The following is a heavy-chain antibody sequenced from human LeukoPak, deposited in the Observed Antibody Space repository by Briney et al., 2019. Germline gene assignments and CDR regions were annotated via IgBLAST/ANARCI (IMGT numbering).Heavy chain of an antibody. CDR2: IYTSGST. CDR1: GGSISSYY. CDR3: ARDGDYGDYVAFDI. Sequence: KPSETLSLTCTVAGGSISSYYWSWIRQPAGKGLEWIGRIYTSGSTNYNPSLKSRVTMSVDTSKNQFSLKLSSVTAADTAVYYRARDGDYGDYVAFDIWGQGTMVTVSS. V-gene: IGHV4-4*07. D-gene: IGHD4-17*01. J-gene: IGHJ3*02.